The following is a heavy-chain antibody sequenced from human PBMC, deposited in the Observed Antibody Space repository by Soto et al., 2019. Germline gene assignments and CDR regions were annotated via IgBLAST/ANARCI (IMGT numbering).Heavy chain of an antibody. D-gene: IGHD5-12*01. Sequence: SETLSLTCTVSGGSISSGGYYWSWIRQHPGKGLEWIGYIYYSGSTYYNPSLKSRVTISVDTSKNQFSLKLSSVTAADTAVYYCARYSGYDLLAFDIWGQGTMVTVSS. CDR3: ARYSGYDLLAFDI. V-gene: IGHV4-31*03. CDR2: IYYSGST. CDR1: GGSISSGGYY. J-gene: IGHJ3*02.